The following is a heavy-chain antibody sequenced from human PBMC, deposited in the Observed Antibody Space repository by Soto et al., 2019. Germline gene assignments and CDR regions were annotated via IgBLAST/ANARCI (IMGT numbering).Heavy chain of an antibody. Sequence: GESLKISCKGSGYSFTSYWIGWVRQMPGKGLEWLGIMHLGDSDTRYSPSFQGQVTISADAAINTAYLQWSSLKASDTAMYYCARLGYFGSGNYYYNYGMDVWGQGTTVTVSS. CDR1: GYSFTSYW. V-gene: IGHV5-51*01. CDR3: ARLGYFGSGNYYYNYGMDV. D-gene: IGHD3-10*01. CDR2: MHLGDSDT. J-gene: IGHJ6*02.